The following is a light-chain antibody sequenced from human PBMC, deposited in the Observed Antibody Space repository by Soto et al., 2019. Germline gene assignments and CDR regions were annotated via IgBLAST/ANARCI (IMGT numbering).Light chain of an antibody. Sequence: IVMTQSPATLSVSPGERATLSCRASQSVSSNLAWYQQKPGQAPRLLIYGASTRATGIPARFGGSGSGTEFTLTISSLQSEDFAVYYCQQYNNWPWTFGQGTKV. V-gene: IGKV3-15*01. J-gene: IGKJ1*01. CDR2: GAS. CDR3: QQYNNWPWT. CDR1: QSVSSN.